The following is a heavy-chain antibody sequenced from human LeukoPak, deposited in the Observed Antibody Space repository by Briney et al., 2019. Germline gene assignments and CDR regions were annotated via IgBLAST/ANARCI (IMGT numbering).Heavy chain of an antibody. Sequence: SETLSLTCTVSGGPITNDNWWGWVRQPPGKGLEWIGEVYHSGGTNYNPSLKSRVTISVDKSKNQFSLKVTSVTAADTAVYYCAREKIAYYDSSGRGWFDPWGQGTLVTVSS. J-gene: IGHJ5*02. CDR1: GGPITNDNW. V-gene: IGHV4-4*02. D-gene: IGHD3-22*01. CDR3: AREKIAYYDSSGRGWFDP. CDR2: VYHSGGT.